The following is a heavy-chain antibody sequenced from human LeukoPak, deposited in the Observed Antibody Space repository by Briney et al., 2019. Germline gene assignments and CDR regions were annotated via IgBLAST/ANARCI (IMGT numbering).Heavy chain of an antibody. D-gene: IGHD2-15*01. V-gene: IGHV3-21*01. CDR1: GFTVSSKF. Sequence: GGSLRLSCAASGFTVSSKFMSWVRQAPGKGLEWVSSISSSSSYIYYADSVKGRFTISRDNAKNSLYLQMNSLRAEDTAVYYCARETCSGGSCYNDAFDIWGQGTMVTVSS. CDR3: ARETCSGGSCYNDAFDI. J-gene: IGHJ3*02. CDR2: ISSSSSYI.